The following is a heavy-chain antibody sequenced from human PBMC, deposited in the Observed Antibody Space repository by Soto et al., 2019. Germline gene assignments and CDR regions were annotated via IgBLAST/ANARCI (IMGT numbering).Heavy chain of an antibody. J-gene: IGHJ4*02. CDR3: ARQGGEYNTMSDY. V-gene: IGHV5-51*01. CDR1: GYTFSKYW. Sequence: PGESLKISCKGSGYTFSKYWIGWVRQTPGKGLEWMGMIYPGDSDARYSPSFEGHVTFSVDKSINTAYLQWNSLKASDTATYYCARQGGEYNTMSDYWGQGTLVTVSS. D-gene: IGHD3-10*01. CDR2: IYPGDSDA.